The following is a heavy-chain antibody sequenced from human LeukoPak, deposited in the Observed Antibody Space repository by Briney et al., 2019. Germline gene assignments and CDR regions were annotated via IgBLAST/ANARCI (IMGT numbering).Heavy chain of an antibody. CDR2: IYHSGST. V-gene: IGHV4-4*02. J-gene: IGHJ6*02. D-gene: IGHD2-2*01. CDR1: GGSISSSNW. CDR3: AREGIPAATYPDYYYYYGMDV. Sequence: SETLSLTCAVSGGSISSSNWWSWVRQPPGKGLEWIGEIYHSGSTNYNPSLKSRVAISVDKSKNQFSLKLSSVTAADAAVYYCAREGIPAATYPDYYYYYGMDVWGQGTTVTVSS.